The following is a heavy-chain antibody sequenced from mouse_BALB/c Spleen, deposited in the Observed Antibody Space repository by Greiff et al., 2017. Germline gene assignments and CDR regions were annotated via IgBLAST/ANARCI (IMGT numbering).Heavy chain of an antibody. D-gene: IGHD1-1*01. J-gene: IGHJ4*01. Sequence: EVNVVESGGGLVKPGGSLKLSCAASGFTFSSYAMSWVRQTPEKRLEWVASISSGGSTYYPDSVKGRFTISRDNARNILYLQMSSLRSEDTAMYYCARKEDYGSRRAMDYWGQGTSVTVSS. CDR3: ARKEDYGSRRAMDY. V-gene: IGHV5-6-5*01. CDR1: GFTFSSYA. CDR2: ISSGGST.